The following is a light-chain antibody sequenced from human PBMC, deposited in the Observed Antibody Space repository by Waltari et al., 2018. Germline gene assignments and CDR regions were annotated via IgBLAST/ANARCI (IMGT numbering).Light chain of an antibody. V-gene: IGLV1-40*01. Sequence: QSVLTQPPSLSGAPGQRVTISCTGSSSNLGSGYDVHWYQQLPGTAPKLLIYGNNNRPSGVPDRFSGSRSGTSASLAITGLQAEDEADYYCQSYDNSLSGAWVVGGGTKLPVL. CDR2: GNN. J-gene: IGLJ3*02. CDR3: QSYDNSLSGAWV. CDR1: SSNLGSGYD.